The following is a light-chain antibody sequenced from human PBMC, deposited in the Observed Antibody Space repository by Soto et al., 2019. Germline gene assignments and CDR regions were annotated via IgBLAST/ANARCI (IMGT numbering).Light chain of an antibody. CDR3: AAWDDSLSGYG. CDR1: SSNIGSNY. V-gene: IGLV1-47*01. J-gene: IGLJ1*01. Sequence: QSVLTQPPSASGTPGQRVTISCSGSSSNIGSNYAYWYQQLPGTAPKLLIYRNNQRPSGVPDRFSGSKSGTSASLAISGLRSEDEADYYCAAWDDSLSGYGFGTGTKVTVL. CDR2: RNN.